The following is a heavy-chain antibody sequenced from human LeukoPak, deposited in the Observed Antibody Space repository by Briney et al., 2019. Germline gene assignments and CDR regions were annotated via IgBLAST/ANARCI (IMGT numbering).Heavy chain of an antibody. CDR3: AKDGPYCGGITCYFRYFDL. J-gene: IGHJ2*01. D-gene: IGHD2-21*01. CDR1: GFMFSDYG. CDR2: ISNDGSII. Sequence: GRSLRLSCAASGFMFSDYGMHWVRQAPGKGLEWVAVISNDGSIIYYADSVKGRFTISRDNSKNTLHLQMNSLRPDDTVVYYCAKDGPYCGGITCYFRYFDLWGRGTLVTVSS. V-gene: IGHV3-30*18.